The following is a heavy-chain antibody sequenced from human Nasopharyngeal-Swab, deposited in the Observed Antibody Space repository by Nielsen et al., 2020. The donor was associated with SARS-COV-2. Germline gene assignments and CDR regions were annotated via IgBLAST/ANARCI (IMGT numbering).Heavy chain of an antibody. V-gene: IGHV3-30*03. J-gene: IGHJ3*02. CDR2: IAHDASNE. CDR1: GFTFSSFG. CDR3: ARSYYDFWSGYPGDAFDI. Sequence: GESLKISCAASGFTFSSFGMHWVRQAPGKGLEWVAFIAHDASNEYYGDSVKGRFSISRDSSKNTLYLQMNSLRAEDTAVYYCARSYYDFWSGYPGDAFDIWGQGTMVTVSS. D-gene: IGHD3-3*01.